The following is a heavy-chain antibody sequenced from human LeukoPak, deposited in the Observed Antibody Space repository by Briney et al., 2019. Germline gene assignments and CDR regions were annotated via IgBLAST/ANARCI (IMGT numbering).Heavy chain of an antibody. D-gene: IGHD3-22*01. J-gene: IGHJ4*02. Sequence: GASVKVSCKASGYTFTSYGISWVRQAPGQGLEWMGLISAYNGNTNYAQKLQGRVTMTTDTSTSTAYMELRSLRSDDTAVYYCARDRSQNYDSSGYYSYWGQGTLVTVSS. V-gene: IGHV1-18*01. CDR2: ISAYNGNT. CDR1: GYTFTSYG. CDR3: ARDRSQNYDSSGYYSY.